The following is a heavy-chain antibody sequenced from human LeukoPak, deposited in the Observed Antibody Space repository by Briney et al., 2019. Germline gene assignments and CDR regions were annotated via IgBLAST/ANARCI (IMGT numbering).Heavy chain of an antibody. Sequence: KPSETLSLTCTVSGGSISSYYWSWIRQPAGKGLEWIGRIYTSGSTNYNPSLKSRVTMSVDTSKNQFSLKLSSVTAADTAVYYCARDNDYGDYGGVDFDLWGRGALVTVSS. CDR1: GGSISSYY. D-gene: IGHD4-17*01. V-gene: IGHV4-4*07. CDR2: IYTSGST. J-gene: IGHJ2*01. CDR3: ARDNDYGDYGGVDFDL.